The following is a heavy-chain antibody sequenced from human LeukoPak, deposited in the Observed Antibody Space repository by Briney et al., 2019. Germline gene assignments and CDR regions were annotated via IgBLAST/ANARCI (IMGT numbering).Heavy chain of an antibody. V-gene: IGHV3-11*06. CDR2: IRSSDSYT. CDR3: ARQSLESDGDAFDI. J-gene: IGHJ3*02. Sequence: GGSLRLSCAASGFSFSDYYMSWIRQAPGKGLEWVSYIRSSDSYTNNAHSMKGRFTTSRDNAKNSLFLQMNSLRAEDTAVYYCARQSLESDGDAFDIWGQGTMVTVSS. CDR1: GFSFSDYY. D-gene: IGHD2/OR15-2a*01.